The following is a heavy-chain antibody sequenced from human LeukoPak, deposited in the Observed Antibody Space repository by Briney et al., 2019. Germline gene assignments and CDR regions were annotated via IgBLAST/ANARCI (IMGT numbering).Heavy chain of an antibody. D-gene: IGHD3-10*01. CDR2: INWNGGTT. CDR3: VRAHYYGSGSCDY. V-gene: IGHV3-20*04. CDR1: GFTFDDYG. Sequence: GGSLRLSCAASGFTFDDYGMTWVRQAPGKGLEWVSGINWNGGTTGYADSVRGRFTMSRDNAKNSLFLQMNSLRAEDTALYYCVRAHYYGSGSCDYWGQGTLVTVSS. J-gene: IGHJ4*02.